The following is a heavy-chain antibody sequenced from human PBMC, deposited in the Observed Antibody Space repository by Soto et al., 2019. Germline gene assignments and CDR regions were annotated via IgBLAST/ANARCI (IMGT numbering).Heavy chain of an antibody. CDR3: ARGPNARDY. CDR2: IDPRDSDA. CDR1: GYTFISYW. Sequence: EVQLVQSGAEVKKPGDFLKISCQVSGYTFISYWIVWVRQLPGKGLECMGVIDPRDSDARYSPSFQGQVTFSVDKSINTVYLQWNSLKASDTATYYCARGPNARDYWGQGTLVTVSS. J-gene: IGHJ4*02. V-gene: IGHV5-51*03.